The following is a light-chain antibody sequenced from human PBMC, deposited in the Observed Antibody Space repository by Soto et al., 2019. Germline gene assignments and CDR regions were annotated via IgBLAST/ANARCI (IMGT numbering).Light chain of an antibody. V-gene: IGKV1-39*01. J-gene: IGKJ1*01. Sequence: DIQMTQSPSSLSASVGVTVTITCRASQRISLFLNWYQQKPGKAPKLLIYAASSLQSWVPSRFTGNGSGTDFTLTISSLQPEDFATYYCHQTDSIPETFGQGTKVEIK. CDR1: QRISLF. CDR3: HQTDSIPET. CDR2: AAS.